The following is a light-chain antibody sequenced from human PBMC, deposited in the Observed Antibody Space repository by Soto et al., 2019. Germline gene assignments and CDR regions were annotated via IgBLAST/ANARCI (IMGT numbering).Light chain of an antibody. CDR1: SGYSTYA. V-gene: IGLV4-69*01. J-gene: IGLJ3*02. CDR3: QSLGTGIQV. CDR2: INYDGTH. Sequence: QPVLTQSPSASASLGASVKLTCTLSSGYSTYAIAWHQQQSEKGPRSLMKINYDGTHSKGDGFFDRFSGSSSGAERHLTISSLQSEDEADYYCQSLGTGIQVFGGGTKLTVL.